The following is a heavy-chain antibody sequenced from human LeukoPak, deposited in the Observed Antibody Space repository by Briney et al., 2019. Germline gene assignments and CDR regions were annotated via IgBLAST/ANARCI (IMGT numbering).Heavy chain of an antibody. D-gene: IGHD2-8*01. CDR1: GFTFNYYG. CDR2: ISSSGDST. Sequence: GGSLRLSCAASGFTFNYYGMSWVRQAPGKGLEWVSAISSSGDSTYYADSVKGRFTISRDNSKNTLYLQMNSLRAEDTAVYYCAAGKDVLGSPVGAFDIWGQGTMVSVSS. CDR3: AAGKDVLGSPVGAFDI. V-gene: IGHV3-23*01. J-gene: IGHJ3*02.